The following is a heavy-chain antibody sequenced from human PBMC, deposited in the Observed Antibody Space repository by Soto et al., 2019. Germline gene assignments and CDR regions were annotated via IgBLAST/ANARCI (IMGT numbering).Heavy chain of an antibody. CDR2: INHSGST. J-gene: IGHJ6*03. D-gene: IGHD3-10*01. V-gene: IGHV4-34*01. Sequence: PSETLSLTCAVYGGSFSGYYWSWIRQPPGKGLEWIGEINHSGSTNYNPSLKSRVTISVDTSKNQFSLKLSSVTAADTAVYYCARSYYYGSGSYNRRTTYYYYYYMDVWGKGTTVTVSS. CDR3: ARSYYYGSGSYNRRTTYYYYYYMDV. CDR1: GGSFSGYY.